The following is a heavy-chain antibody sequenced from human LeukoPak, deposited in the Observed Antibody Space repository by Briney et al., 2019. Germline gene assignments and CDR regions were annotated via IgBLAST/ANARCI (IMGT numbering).Heavy chain of an antibody. CDR3: ASPLALYSSSWYRNDAFDI. CDR1: GGTFSSYA. D-gene: IGHD6-13*01. Sequence: SVKVSCKASGGTFSSYAISWVRQAPGQGLEWMGGIIPIFGTANYAQKFQGRVTITADESTSTAYMEVSSLRSEDTAVYYCASPLALYSSSWYRNDAFDIWGQGTMVTISS. CDR2: IIPIFGTA. V-gene: IGHV1-69*13. J-gene: IGHJ3*02.